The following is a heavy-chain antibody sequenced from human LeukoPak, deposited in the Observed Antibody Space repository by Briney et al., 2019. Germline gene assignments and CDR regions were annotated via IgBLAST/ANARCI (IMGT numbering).Heavy chain of an antibody. Sequence: SETLSLTCAVSGYSITSGYYWGWIRQPPGKGLEWIGSIYHSGNTYYNPSLKSRVTISVDTSKNQFSLKLNSVTAADTAVYYCARHARTSEDFDYWGQGALVTVSS. J-gene: IGHJ4*02. CDR3: ARHARTSEDFDY. CDR2: IYHSGNT. CDR1: GYSITSGYY. V-gene: IGHV4-38-2*01. D-gene: IGHD1-14*01.